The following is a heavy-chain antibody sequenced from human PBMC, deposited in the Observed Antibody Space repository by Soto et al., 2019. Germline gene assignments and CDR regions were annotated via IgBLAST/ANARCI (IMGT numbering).Heavy chain of an antibody. J-gene: IGHJ5*02. V-gene: IGHV1-18*01. CDR1: GYTFTSYG. CDR2: ISAYNGNT. D-gene: IGHD3-9*01. Sequence: ASVKVSCKASGYTFTSYGISWVRQAPGQGLEWMGWISAYNGNTNYAQKLQGRVTMTTDTSTSTAYMELRGLRSDDTAVYYCARAGYYDILTGYSSNWFDPWGQGTLVTVSS. CDR3: ARAGYYDILTGYSSNWFDP.